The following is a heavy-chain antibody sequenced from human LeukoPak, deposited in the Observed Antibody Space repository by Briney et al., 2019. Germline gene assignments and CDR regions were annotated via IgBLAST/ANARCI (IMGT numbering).Heavy chain of an antibody. CDR1: GFTFHNYA. V-gene: IGHV3-43*02. J-gene: IGHJ6*02. CDR2: TSGDGVTT. CDR3: AKDVSLTLNTDYSYGLDV. Sequence: PGGSLRLSCAASGFTFHNYAMHWGRQAPGKGLEWVSLTSGDGVTTSFADSVKGRFTISRDNSNDMLSLQMSGLRSEDTALYYCAKDVSLTLNTDYSYGLDVWGQGTTVTVSS. D-gene: IGHD4-17*01.